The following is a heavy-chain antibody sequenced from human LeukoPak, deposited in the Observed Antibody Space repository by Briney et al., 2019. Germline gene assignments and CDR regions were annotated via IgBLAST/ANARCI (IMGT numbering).Heavy chain of an antibody. D-gene: IGHD6-19*01. CDR3: TKALGQWHNWLDP. Sequence: SQTLSLTCAISGDSVSANSVAWSWLRQSPSRGLEWLGKTYYRSQWYNEYAVSVKSRITINADTSKNQFSLHLKSVIPEDTAVYYCTKALGQWHNWLDPWGQGTLVTVSS. CDR1: GDSVSANSVA. CDR2: TYYRSQWYN. J-gene: IGHJ5*02. V-gene: IGHV6-1*01.